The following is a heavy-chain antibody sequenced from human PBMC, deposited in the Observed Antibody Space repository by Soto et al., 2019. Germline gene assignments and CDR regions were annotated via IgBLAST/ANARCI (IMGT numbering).Heavy chain of an antibody. D-gene: IGHD1-1*01. Sequence: QVQLVQSGAEVKKPGASVKVSCKASGYTFTSYDINWVRQATGQGLEWMGWMNPNSGNTGYAQKLQGRLTMTRNTSISTAYMELSSLRSEDTAVYYCERVPLRWNKAALDYWGQGTLVTVSS. CDR2: MNPNSGNT. CDR1: GYTFTSYD. V-gene: IGHV1-8*01. CDR3: ERVPLRWNKAALDY. J-gene: IGHJ4*02.